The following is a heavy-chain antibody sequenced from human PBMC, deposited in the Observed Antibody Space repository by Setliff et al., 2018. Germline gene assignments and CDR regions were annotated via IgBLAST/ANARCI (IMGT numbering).Heavy chain of an antibody. V-gene: IGHV1-69*05. CDR3: VREGVDTRSSTDYRYYMDV. J-gene: IGHJ6*03. CDR1: GGTFRGYG. D-gene: IGHD5-18*01. CDR2: TIPMFGST. Sequence: SVKVSCKASGGTFRGYGISWVRQAPGQGLEWMGGTIPMFGSTSYAQKFQGRVTIITDESTTTAYMELSSLGSEDTAVYYCVREGVDTRSSTDYRYYMDVWGKGTTVTV.